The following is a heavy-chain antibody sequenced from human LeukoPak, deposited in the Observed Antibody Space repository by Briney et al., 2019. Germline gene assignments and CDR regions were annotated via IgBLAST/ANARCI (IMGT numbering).Heavy chain of an antibody. V-gene: IGHV3-23*01. Sequence: PGGSLRLSCAASGFTFSSYAMTWVRQAPGKGLEWVSAISGSDDGTYYGDSVKGRFTISRDNSKNTLYLQMNSLRAADTAIYYCAKWSPLLDSTSCLGGGCNAFDIWGQGTMVTVSS. J-gene: IGHJ3*02. CDR3: AKWSPLLDSTSCLGGGCNAFDI. CDR1: GFTFSSYA. CDR2: ISGSDDGT. D-gene: IGHD2-2*01.